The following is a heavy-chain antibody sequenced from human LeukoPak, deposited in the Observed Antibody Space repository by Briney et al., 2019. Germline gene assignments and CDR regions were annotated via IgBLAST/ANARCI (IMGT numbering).Heavy chain of an antibody. J-gene: IGHJ5*02. Sequence: SVKVSCKASGGTFSSYAISWVRQAPGQGLERMGGIIPIFGTANYAQKFQGRVTITADESTSTAYMELSSLRSEDTAVYYCARLEESVVVSGWTNNWFDPWGQGTLVTVSS. CDR3: ARLEESVVVSGWTNNWFDP. CDR1: GGTFSSYA. V-gene: IGHV1-69*13. D-gene: IGHD1-1*01. CDR2: IIPIFGTA.